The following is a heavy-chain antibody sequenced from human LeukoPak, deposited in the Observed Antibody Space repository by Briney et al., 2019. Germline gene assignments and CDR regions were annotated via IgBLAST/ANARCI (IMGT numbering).Heavy chain of an antibody. CDR3: ARDPGSHNSSGWYDY. CDR1: GFTFSSYS. V-gene: IGHV3-48*04. CDR2: IIPSSSTI. J-gene: IGHJ4*02. D-gene: IGHD6-19*01. Sequence: HPGGSLRLSCAASGFTFSSYSMNWVRQAPGKGLEWVSYIIPSSSTICYADSVKGRFTISRDNAKNSLYLQMNSLRAEDTAVYYCARDPGSHNSSGWYDYWGQGTLVTVSS.